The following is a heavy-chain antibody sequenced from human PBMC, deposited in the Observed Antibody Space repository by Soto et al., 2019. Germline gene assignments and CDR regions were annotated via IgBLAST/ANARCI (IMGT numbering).Heavy chain of an antibody. CDR1: GGSISSSNW. J-gene: IGHJ5*02. Sequence: SETLSLTCAVSGGSISSSNWWSWVRQPPGKGLEWIGEIYHSGSTNYNPSLKSRVTISVDTSKNQFSLKLSSVTAADTAMYYCARHGERTIRSLNWFDPWGQGTLVTVSS. D-gene: IGHD4-17*01. CDR2: IYHSGST. CDR3: ARHGERTIRSLNWFDP. V-gene: IGHV4-4*02.